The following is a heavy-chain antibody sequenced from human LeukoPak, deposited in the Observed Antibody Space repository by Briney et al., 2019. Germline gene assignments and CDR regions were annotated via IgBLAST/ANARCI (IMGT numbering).Heavy chain of an antibody. D-gene: IGHD6-13*01. J-gene: IGHJ4*02. Sequence: SQTLSLTFAISGDSVSSNSAAWNWLRQSPSRGLEWLGRTYYRAKWFNDFAVSVRSRITLNPDTTKNHFSLQLNSVTPEDTAVYYCAREAGSSWFFGNFDYWGPGALVTVSS. CDR2: TYYRAKWFN. CDR1: GDSVSSNSAA. V-gene: IGHV6-1*01. CDR3: AREAGSSWFFGNFDY.